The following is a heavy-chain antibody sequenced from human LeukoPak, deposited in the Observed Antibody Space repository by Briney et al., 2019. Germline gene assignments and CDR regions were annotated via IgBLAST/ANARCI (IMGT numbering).Heavy chain of an antibody. J-gene: IGHJ6*02. CDR2: IDRSGST. D-gene: IGHD2-15*01. Sequence: SETLSLTCAVYGGSFSGYSWTWIRQPPGKGLEWIGEIDRSGSTNYNPSLKSRLTISVDASKNQFSLKLTSVTAADTAVYYCARRRYCSGGSCYRPSQTDYGMDVWGQGTTVTVSS. CDR1: GGSFSGYS. V-gene: IGHV4-34*01. CDR3: ARRRYCSGGSCYRPSQTDYGMDV.